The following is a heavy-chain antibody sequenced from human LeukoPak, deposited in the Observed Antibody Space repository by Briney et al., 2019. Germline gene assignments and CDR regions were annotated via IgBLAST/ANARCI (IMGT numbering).Heavy chain of an antibody. CDR1: GFTFSIYA. V-gene: IGHV3-23*01. J-gene: IGHJ4*02. Sequence: PGGSLRLSCAASGFTFSIYAMIWVRQAPGKGLEWVSAISGSGGSTYYADSVKGRFTISRDNSKNTLYLQMNSLRAEDTAVYYCARTRYSGSFDDYWGQGTLVTVSS. CDR3: ARTRYSGSFDDY. CDR2: ISGSGGST. D-gene: IGHD6-13*01.